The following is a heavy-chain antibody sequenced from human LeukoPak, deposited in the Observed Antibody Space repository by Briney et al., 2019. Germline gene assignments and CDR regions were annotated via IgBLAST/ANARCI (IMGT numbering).Heavy chain of an antibody. V-gene: IGHV3-7*01. CDR1: GFTFSSYW. Sequence: WGSLRLSCAASGFTFSSYWMSWVRQAPGKGLEWVANIKQDGSEKYYVDSVKGRFTISRDNAKNSLYLQMNSLRAEDTAVYYCARDSQLIEGGNYYYYYMDVWGKGTTVTISS. J-gene: IGHJ6*03. D-gene: IGHD6-13*01. CDR2: IKQDGSEK. CDR3: ARDSQLIEGGNYYYYYMDV.